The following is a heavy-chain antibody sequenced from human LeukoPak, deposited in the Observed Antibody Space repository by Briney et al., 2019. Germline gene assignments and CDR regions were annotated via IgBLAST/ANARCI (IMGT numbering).Heavy chain of an antibody. J-gene: IGHJ5*02. V-gene: IGHV3-33*01. CDR3: ARDPPYYDFWSGFGWFDP. D-gene: IGHD3-3*01. Sequence: GGSLRLSCAASGFTFSSYGMHWVRQAPGKGLEWGAVILYDGRNKYYANSVKGRFTISRDNSKNTLYLQMTSLRAEDKAVYYCARDPPYYDFWSGFGWFDPWGQGTLVTVSS. CDR1: GFTFSSYG. CDR2: ILYDGRNK.